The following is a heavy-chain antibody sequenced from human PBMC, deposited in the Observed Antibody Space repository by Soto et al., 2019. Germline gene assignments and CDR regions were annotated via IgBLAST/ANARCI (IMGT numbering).Heavy chain of an antibody. V-gene: IGHV4-61*01. CDR1: GGSVSSGSYY. CDR3: ATRIVGAINGPPPYYYYGLDV. J-gene: IGHJ6*02. CDR2: IYYSGST. Sequence: SETLSLTCTVSGGSVSSGSYYWSWIRQPPGKGLEWIGYIYYSGSTNYNPSLKSRVTISVDTSKNQFSLKLSSVTAADTAVYYCATRIVGAINGPPPYYYYGLDVWGQGSTVTV. D-gene: IGHD1-26*01.